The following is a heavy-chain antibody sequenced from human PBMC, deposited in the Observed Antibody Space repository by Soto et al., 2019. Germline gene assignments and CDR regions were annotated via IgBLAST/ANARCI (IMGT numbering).Heavy chain of an antibody. D-gene: IGHD1-7*01. Sequence: QVKLVQSGAEVKKPGSSVKVSCKASGGTFSTYPISWVRQAPGQGLEWMGGIIPILGPPNYAPRFQGRVTITADRATNSVYMELNRLTSEDTAVYYCASERELHDTGMDVWGQGTTVTVSS. CDR1: GGTFSTYP. CDR2: IIPILGPP. V-gene: IGHV1-69*06. J-gene: IGHJ6*02. CDR3: ASERELHDTGMDV.